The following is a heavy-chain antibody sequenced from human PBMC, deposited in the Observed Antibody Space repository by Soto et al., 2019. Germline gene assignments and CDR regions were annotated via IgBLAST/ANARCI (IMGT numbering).Heavy chain of an antibody. V-gene: IGHV1-8*01. Sequence: QVQLVQSGAEVKKPGASVKVSCKASGYTFTSYDINWVRQATGQGLEWMGWMNPNSGNTGYAQKFQGRVTMTRNTSISTADIELSRLRSEDTAVYYCARGNWYYDFWSGYYSNLRFDYWGQGTLVTVSS. CDR3: ARGNWYYDFWSGYYSNLRFDY. CDR2: MNPNSGNT. CDR1: GYTFTSYD. D-gene: IGHD3-3*01. J-gene: IGHJ4*02.